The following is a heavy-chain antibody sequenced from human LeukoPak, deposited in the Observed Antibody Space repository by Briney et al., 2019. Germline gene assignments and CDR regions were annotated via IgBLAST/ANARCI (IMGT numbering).Heavy chain of an antibody. D-gene: IGHD6-6*01. CDR3: ARDLGTGIAARPGAFDI. J-gene: IGHJ3*02. CDR2: MNPNSGNT. CDR1: GYTFTSYD. V-gene: IGHV1-8*01. Sequence: ASVKVSCKASGYTFTSYDINWVRQATGQGLEWMGWMNPNSGNTGYAQKFQGRVTITTDESTSTAYMELSSLRSEDTAVYYCARDLGTGIAARPGAFDIWGQGTMVTVSS.